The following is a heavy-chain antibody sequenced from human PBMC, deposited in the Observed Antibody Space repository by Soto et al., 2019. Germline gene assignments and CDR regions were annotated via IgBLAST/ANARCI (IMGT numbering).Heavy chain of an antibody. CDR3: ARNYYGSGSYYLYDYYYYMDV. V-gene: IGHV3-48*01. Sequence: GGSLRLSCAASGFTFSSYSMNWVRQAPGKGLEWVSYISSSSSTIYYADSVKGRFTISRDNAKNTLYLQMNSLRAEDTVLYYCARNYYGSGSYYLYDYYYYMDVWGKGTTVTVSS. D-gene: IGHD3-10*01. J-gene: IGHJ6*03. CDR1: GFTFSSYS. CDR2: ISSSSSTI.